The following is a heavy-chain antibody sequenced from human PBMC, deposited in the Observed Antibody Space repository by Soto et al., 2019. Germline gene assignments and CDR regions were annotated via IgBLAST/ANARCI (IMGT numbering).Heavy chain of an antibody. CDR2: ISGSGGST. CDR1: GFTFSSYA. D-gene: IGHD3-3*01. CDR3: AKVVRDFWSGLHDYYYYGMDV. Sequence: PGGSLRLSCVASGFTFSSYAMSWVRQAPGKGLEWVSAISGSGGSTYYADSVKGRFTISRDNSKNTLYLQMNSLRAEDTAVYYCAKVVRDFWSGLHDYYYYGMDVWGQGTTVTVSS. V-gene: IGHV3-23*01. J-gene: IGHJ6*02.